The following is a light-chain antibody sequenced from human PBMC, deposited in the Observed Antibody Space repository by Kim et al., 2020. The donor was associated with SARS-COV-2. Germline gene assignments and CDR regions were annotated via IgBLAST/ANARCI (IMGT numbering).Light chain of an antibody. J-gene: IGKJ4*01. CDR1: QSVSSSY. CDR2: GAS. CDR3: QQYGNSFT. Sequence: EIVLTQSPGTPSLSPGERATLSCRASQSVSSSYLAWYQQKPGQAPRLLIYGASSRATGIPDRFSGSGSGTDFTLTISRLEPEDFAVYYCQQYGNSFTFGGGTKVDIK. V-gene: IGKV3-20*01.